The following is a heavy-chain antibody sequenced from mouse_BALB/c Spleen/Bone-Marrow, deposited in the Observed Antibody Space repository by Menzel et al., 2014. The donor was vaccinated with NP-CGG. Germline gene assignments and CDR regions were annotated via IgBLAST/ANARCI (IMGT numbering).Heavy chain of an antibody. CDR1: GFTFSRFG. CDR2: ISSGSSSI. CDR3: GRGDY. V-gene: IGHV5-17*02. Sequence: EVQVVESGGGLVQPGGSRKLSCAASGFTFSRFGMHWVRQAPEKGLEWVAFISSGSSSIYYTDTVKGRFTISRDNPKNTLCLQMTSLRSEDTAMYYCGRGDYWGQGTTLTVSS. J-gene: IGHJ2*01.